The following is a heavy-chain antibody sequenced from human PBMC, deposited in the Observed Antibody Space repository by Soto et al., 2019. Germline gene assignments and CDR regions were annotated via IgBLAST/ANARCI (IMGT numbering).Heavy chain of an antibody. Sequence: GASVKVSCKASGYTFTSYGISWVRQAPGQGLEWMGWISGYNANTNYAQKVQDRVTMTTDTSTSTAYMELRSLRSEDTAVYYCARALRGYSYGYYFDYWGQGTLVTVSS. J-gene: IGHJ4*02. V-gene: IGHV1-18*04. D-gene: IGHD5-18*01. CDR3: ARALRGYSYGYYFDY. CDR1: GYTFTSYG. CDR2: ISGYNANT.